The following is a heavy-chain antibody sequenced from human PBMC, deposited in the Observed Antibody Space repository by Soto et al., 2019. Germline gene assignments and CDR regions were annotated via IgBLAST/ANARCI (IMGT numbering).Heavy chain of an antibody. CDR2: IYYSGTT. D-gene: IGHD2-21*02. CDR1: GASISSSDYY. V-gene: IGHV4-39*01. J-gene: IGHJ4*02. CDR3: ARFLVPASRNTAFDY. Sequence: PSETLSLTCTVSGASISSSDYYWGWVRQTPGKGLDWIGNIYYSGTTYYNPSLKSRVTISVDTSKNQFSLKLNSVTAADTAVYYCARFLVPASRNTAFDYWGQGTLVTVSS.